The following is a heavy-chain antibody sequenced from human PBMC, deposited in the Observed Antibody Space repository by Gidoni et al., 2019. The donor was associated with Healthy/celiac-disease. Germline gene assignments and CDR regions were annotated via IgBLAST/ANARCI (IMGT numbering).Heavy chain of an antibody. CDR3: ARSGYCSGGSCYGMAFDI. D-gene: IGHD2-15*01. CDR1: GGSISRSS. CDR2: IDYSGST. J-gene: IGHJ3*02. Sequence: QVQLPESGPGLVKPSDTLSLTSTVSGGSISRSSWSWIRQPPGKGLEWLGYIDYSGSTNYTPSLKSRVTISVDTSKNQFSLKLSSVTAADTAVYYWARSGYCSGGSCYGMAFDIWGQGTMVTVSS. V-gene: IGHV4-59*08.